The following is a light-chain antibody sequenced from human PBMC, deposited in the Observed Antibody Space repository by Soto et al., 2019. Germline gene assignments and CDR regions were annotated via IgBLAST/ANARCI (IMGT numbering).Light chain of an antibody. Sequence: DIQMTQSPSTLSASVGDRVTITCRASQSISTWLAWYQQRPRKAPKLLISKASSLESGVPSRFSGSGSGTEFTLTISSLQPDDFATYYCQHYNDYWGTFGQGTKVEVK. V-gene: IGKV1-5*03. CDR2: KAS. CDR1: QSISTW. CDR3: QHYNDYWGT. J-gene: IGKJ1*01.